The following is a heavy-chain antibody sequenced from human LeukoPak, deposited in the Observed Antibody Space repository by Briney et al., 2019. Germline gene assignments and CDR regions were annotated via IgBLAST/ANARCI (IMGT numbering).Heavy chain of an antibody. CDR3: ARGRYCSSTSCYTPDY. Sequence: ASVKVSCKASGYSFTSYDINWVRQATGQGGEWMGWMNPNSGNTGYTQKFQGRVTMTRNTSISTAYMELSSLRSEDTAVYYCARGRYCSSTSCYTPDYWGQGTLVTVSS. J-gene: IGHJ4*02. V-gene: IGHV1-8*01. CDR2: MNPNSGNT. CDR1: GYSFTSYD. D-gene: IGHD2-2*02.